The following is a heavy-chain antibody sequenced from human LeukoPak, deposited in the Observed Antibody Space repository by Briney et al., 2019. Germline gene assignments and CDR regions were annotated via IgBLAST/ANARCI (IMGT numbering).Heavy chain of an antibody. V-gene: IGHV1-2*02. CDR1: GYTFTGYY. J-gene: IGHJ4*02. D-gene: IGHD3/OR15-3a*01. CDR2: INPNSGGT. Sequence: ASVKVSCKASGYTFTGYYMHWARQAPGQGLEWMGWINPNSGGTNYAQKFQGRVTMTRDTSISTAYMELSRLRSDDTAVYYCARVGMIFGVVSHFDYWGQGTLVTVSS. CDR3: ARVGMIFGVVSHFDY.